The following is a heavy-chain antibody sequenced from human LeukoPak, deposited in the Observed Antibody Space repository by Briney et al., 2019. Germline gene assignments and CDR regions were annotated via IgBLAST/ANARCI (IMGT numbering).Heavy chain of an antibody. J-gene: IGHJ5*02. CDR1: GFTFSSYA. CDR2: ISGSGGST. V-gene: IGHV3-23*01. D-gene: IGHD6-13*01. CDR3: AKDPQQLVSAYNWFDP. Sequence: GGSLRLSCAASGFTFSSYAMSWVRQAPGKGLEWVSAISGSGGSTYYADPVKGRFTISRDNSKNTLYLQMNSLRAEDTAVYYCAKDPQQLVSAYNWFDPRGQGTLVTVSS.